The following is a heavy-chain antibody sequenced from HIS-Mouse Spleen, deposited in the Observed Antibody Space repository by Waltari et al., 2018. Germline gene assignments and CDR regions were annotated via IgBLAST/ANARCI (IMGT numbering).Heavy chain of an antibody. Sequence: QVQLVESGGGVVQPGRSLRLSCAASGFTFSSYALHWVRQAPGKGMEWVEVISYDGSNKYYADSVKGRFTISRDNSKNTLYLQMNSLRAEDTAVYYCARKRYYFDYWGQGTLVTVSS. CDR3: ARKRYYFDY. J-gene: IGHJ4*02. CDR1: GFTFSSYA. CDR2: ISYDGSNK. V-gene: IGHV3-30*04.